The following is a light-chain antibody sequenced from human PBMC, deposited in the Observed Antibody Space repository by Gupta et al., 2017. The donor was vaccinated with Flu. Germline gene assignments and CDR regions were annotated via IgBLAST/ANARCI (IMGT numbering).Light chain of an antibody. J-gene: IGKJ3*01. CDR2: WAS. Sequence: NCKSSQSVLSSSNNKNYLTWYQQKPGQPPKLLVYWASTRESGVPDRFSGSGSGTDFTLTISSLQAEDVAVYYCQQYYSSPPTFGPGTKVEIK. CDR1: QSVLSSSNNKNY. CDR3: QQYYSSPPT. V-gene: IGKV4-1*01.